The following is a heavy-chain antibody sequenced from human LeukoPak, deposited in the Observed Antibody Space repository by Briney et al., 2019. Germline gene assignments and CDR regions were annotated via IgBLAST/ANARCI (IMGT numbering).Heavy chain of an antibody. CDR2: ISYDGSNK. Sequence: GGSLRLSCAASGFTFSSYAMHWVRQAPGKGLEWVAVISYDGSNKYYADSVKGRFTISRDNSKNTLYLQMNSLRAEDTAVYYCARDPYYYGSGSGAYWGQGTLVTVSS. CDR3: ARDPYYYGSGSGAY. D-gene: IGHD3-10*01. CDR1: GFTFSSYA. J-gene: IGHJ4*02. V-gene: IGHV3-30*14.